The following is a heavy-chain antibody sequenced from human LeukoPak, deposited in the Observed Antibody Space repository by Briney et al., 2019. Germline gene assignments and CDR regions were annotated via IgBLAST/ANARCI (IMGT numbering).Heavy chain of an antibody. CDR2: IYTSGST. J-gene: IGHJ5*02. Sequence: SETLSLTCTASGGSISSYYWSWIRQPAGKGLEWIGRIYTSGSTNYNPSLKSRVTMSVDTSKNQFSLKLSSVTAADTAVYYCARGPDTIFGVVIRLGWFDPWGQGTLVTVSS. CDR1: GGSISSYY. D-gene: IGHD3-3*01. CDR3: ARGPDTIFGVVIRLGWFDP. V-gene: IGHV4-4*07.